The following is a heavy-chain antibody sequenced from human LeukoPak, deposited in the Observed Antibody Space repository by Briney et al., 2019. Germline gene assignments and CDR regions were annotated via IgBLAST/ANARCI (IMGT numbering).Heavy chain of an antibody. V-gene: IGHV3-11*04. Sequence: PGGSLRLSCAASGFTFSDYYVSWIRQAPGKGLEWVSYISSSGSTIYYADSVKGRFTISRDNAKNSLYLQMNSLRAEDTAVYYCARTRVVSGGYDFWSGSKAFDIWGQGTMVTVSS. CDR2: ISSSGSTI. CDR1: GFTFSDYY. D-gene: IGHD3-3*01. J-gene: IGHJ3*02. CDR3: ARTRVVSGGYDFWSGSKAFDI.